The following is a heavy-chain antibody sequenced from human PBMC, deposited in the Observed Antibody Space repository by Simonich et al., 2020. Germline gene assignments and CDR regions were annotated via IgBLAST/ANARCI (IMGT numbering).Heavy chain of an antibody. CDR1: GFTFSSYA. CDR2: FSGSCGST. CDR3: AKDSSLVGATDWFDP. Sequence: EVQLLESGGGLVQPGGSLRLSCVASGFTFSSYAMGGVRQGQGKGLWLVSAFSGSCGSTYYPDSVKGPFTISRDNSKNTLYLQMNSLRAEDTAVYYCAKDSSLVGATDWFDPWGQGTLVTVSS. D-gene: IGHD1-26*01. J-gene: IGHJ5*02. V-gene: IGHV3-23*01.